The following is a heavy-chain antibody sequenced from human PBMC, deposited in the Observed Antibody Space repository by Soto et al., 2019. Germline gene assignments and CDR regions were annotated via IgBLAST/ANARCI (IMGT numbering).Heavy chain of an antibody. D-gene: IGHD3-10*01. CDR1: GGSISSSSYY. CDR2: IYYSGST. V-gene: IGHV4-39*01. J-gene: IGHJ4*02. Sequence: QLQLQESGPGLVKPSETLSLTCTVSGGSISSSSYYWGWIRQPPGKGLEWIGSIYYSGSTYYNPSLKSRVTISVDTSKNQFSLKLSSVTAADTAVYYCARHRDTMVRGMGGYFDYWGQGTLVTVSS. CDR3: ARHRDTMVRGMGGYFDY.